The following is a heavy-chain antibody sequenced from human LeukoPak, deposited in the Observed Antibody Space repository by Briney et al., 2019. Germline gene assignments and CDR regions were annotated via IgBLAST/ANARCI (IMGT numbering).Heavy chain of an antibody. D-gene: IGHD6-6*01. J-gene: IGHJ4*02. Sequence: ASVKVSCKVSGYTLTELSMHWVLQAPGKGLEWMGGFDPEDGETIYAQEFQGRVTMTEDTSTDTAYMELSSLRSEDTAVYYCATGLSSMTPDYWGQGTLVTASS. CDR3: ATGLSSMTPDY. CDR1: GYTLTELS. CDR2: FDPEDGET. V-gene: IGHV1-24*01.